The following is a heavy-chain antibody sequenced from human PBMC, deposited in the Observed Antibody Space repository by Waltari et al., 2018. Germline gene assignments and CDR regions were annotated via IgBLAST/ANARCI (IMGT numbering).Heavy chain of an antibody. D-gene: IGHD5-12*01. CDR1: GFSFSAHG. V-gene: IGHV3-7*01. CDR3: ARGSWMATILVDY. Sequence: EQLVESGGGVVQPGGSLTLSCVASGFSFSAHGMHWVRQAPGKGLEWVANIKQDGSEKYYVDSVKGRFTISRDNAKNSLYLQMNSLRAEDTAVYYCARGSWMATILVDYWGQGTLVTVSS. CDR2: IKQDGSEK. J-gene: IGHJ4*02.